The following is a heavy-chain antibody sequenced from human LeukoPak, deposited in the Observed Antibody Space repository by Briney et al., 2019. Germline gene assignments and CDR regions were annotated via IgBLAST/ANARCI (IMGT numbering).Heavy chain of an antibody. CDR1: GYTFTGYY. D-gene: IGHD4-17*01. Sequence: ASVKVSCKASGYTFTGYYMHWVRQAPGQGLEWMGWINPNSGGTNYAQKFQGRVTMTRDTSISTAYMELSRLRSDDTAVYYCARGRTINYGDYGFDYWGQGTLVTVSS. V-gene: IGHV1-2*02. CDR3: ARGRTINYGDYGFDY. CDR2: INPNSGGT. J-gene: IGHJ4*02.